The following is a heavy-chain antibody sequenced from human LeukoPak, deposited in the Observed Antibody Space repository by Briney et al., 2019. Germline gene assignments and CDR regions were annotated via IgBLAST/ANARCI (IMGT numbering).Heavy chain of an antibody. CDR2: IYDSGST. Sequence: PSETLSLTCTISGGSISAHYWSWIRQPPGKGLEWIGYIYDSGSTKYNPPLKSRVTISVDTSKNQFSLKLSSVTAADTAIYYCARGGRDSLDSSGVFDYWGQGTLVTVSS. J-gene: IGHJ4*02. CDR3: ARGGRDSLDSSGVFDY. CDR1: GGSISAHY. V-gene: IGHV4-4*09. D-gene: IGHD3-22*01.